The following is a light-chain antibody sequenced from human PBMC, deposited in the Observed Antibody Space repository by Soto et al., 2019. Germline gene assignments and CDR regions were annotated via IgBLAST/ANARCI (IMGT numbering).Light chain of an antibody. CDR3: QQYGSSLIT. CDR1: HSVSSSY. J-gene: IGKJ5*01. Sequence: EIVLKQYPGTLSLSPGERATLSCRASHSVSSSYLAWYQQKPGQAPRLLIYGASSRATGIPDRVSGSVSGTDLTLTISRLEPEDVAVYYCQQYGSSLITFGQGTRLEN. CDR2: GAS. V-gene: IGKV3-20*01.